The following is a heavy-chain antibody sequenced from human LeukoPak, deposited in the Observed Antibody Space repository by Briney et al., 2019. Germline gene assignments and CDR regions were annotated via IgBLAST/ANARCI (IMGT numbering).Heavy chain of an antibody. D-gene: IGHD2-21*02. V-gene: IGHV3-7*01. CDR2: IKQDGSEK. CDR3: ARVMRGVVVTAIYYYYGMDV. CDR1: GFTFSSYW. J-gene: IGHJ6*02. Sequence: GGSLRLSCAASGFTFSSYWMSWVRQAPGKGLEWVANIKQDGSEKYCVDSVKGRFTISRDNAKNSLYLQMNSLRAEDTAVYYCARVMRGVVVTAIYYYYGMDVWGQGTTVTVSS.